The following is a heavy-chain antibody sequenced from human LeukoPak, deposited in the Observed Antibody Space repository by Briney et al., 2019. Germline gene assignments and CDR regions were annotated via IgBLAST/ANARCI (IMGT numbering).Heavy chain of an antibody. J-gene: IGHJ4*02. CDR3: ARGAYYYGSGKIFDY. D-gene: IGHD3-10*01. V-gene: IGHV4-4*07. Sequence: SETLSLTCTVSGGSISSYYWSWIRQPAGKGLEWIGRIYTSGSTNYNPSLKSRVTMSVDTSKNQFSLKLSSVTAADTAVYYWARGAYYYGSGKIFDYWGQGTLVTVSS. CDR1: GGSISSYY. CDR2: IYTSGST.